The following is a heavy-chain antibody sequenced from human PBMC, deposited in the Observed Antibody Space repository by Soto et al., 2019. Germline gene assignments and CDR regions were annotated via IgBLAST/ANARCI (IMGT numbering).Heavy chain of an antibody. D-gene: IGHD1-7*01. V-gene: IGHV3-74*01. CDR2: ISTDGSST. CDR1: GFTFSTYW. CDR3: ARATGRNYPFAS. Sequence: EVQLVESGGGLVQPGGSLRLSCAATGFTFSTYWMPWVRQGPGKVLVWVSRISTDGSSTTYADSVNGRFTISRDNAKNTLYLQMNSLRAEDPAVYYCARATGRNYPFASWGQGSPVTVSS. J-gene: IGHJ4*02.